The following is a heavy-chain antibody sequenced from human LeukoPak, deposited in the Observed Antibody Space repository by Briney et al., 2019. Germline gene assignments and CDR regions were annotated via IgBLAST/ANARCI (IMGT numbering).Heavy chain of an antibody. D-gene: IGHD3-9*01. CDR1: GGTFSSYA. CDR2: IIPIFGTA. Sequence: ASVKVSCKASGGTFSSYAISWVRQAPGQGLEWMGGIIPIFGTANYAQKFQGRVTITADESTSTAYMELSSLRSEDTAVYYCARSLPGDVLRYFAPWPFDPWGQGTLVTVSS. J-gene: IGHJ5*02. CDR3: ARSLPGDVLRYFAPWPFDP. V-gene: IGHV1-69*13.